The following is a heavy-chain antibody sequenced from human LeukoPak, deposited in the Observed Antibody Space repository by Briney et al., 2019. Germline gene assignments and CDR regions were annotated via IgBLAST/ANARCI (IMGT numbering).Heavy chain of an antibody. D-gene: IGHD2-15*01. J-gene: IGHJ4*02. CDR1: GFTFSSYW. V-gene: IGHV3-74*01. CDR3: ARGGQRYCSGGSCYGGVDY. Sequence: GGSLRLSCAASGFTFSSYWMHWVRQAPGKGLVWVSRINSDGSTTSYADSVKGRFTISRDNAKNTLYLQMNSLRAEDTAVYYCARGGQRYCSGGSCYGGVDYWGQGTLVTVSS. CDR2: INSDGSTT.